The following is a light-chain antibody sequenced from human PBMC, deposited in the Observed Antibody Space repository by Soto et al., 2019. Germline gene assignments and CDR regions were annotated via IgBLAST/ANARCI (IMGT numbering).Light chain of an antibody. CDR1: QTVSNK. CDR2: DTS. CDR3: QQRSNWPLT. Sequence: EIVLTQSPATLSSSPWERATLSCRASQTVSNKLAWYQHKPGQAPRLLIYDTSNRATGIPARFSGSGSGTDFTLTISSLEPEDFAVYYCQQRSNWPLTFGGGTKVDI. V-gene: IGKV3-11*01. J-gene: IGKJ4*01.